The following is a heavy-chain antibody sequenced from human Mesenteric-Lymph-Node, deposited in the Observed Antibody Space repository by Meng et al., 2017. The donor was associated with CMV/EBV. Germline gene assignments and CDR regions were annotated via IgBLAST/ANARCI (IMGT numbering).Heavy chain of an antibody. V-gene: IGHV4-34*01. Sequence: LTCAVYGGSFSGYSWSWIRQPPGKGLEWIGEINHSGSTNYNPSLKSRVTISVDTSKNQFSLKLSSVTAADTAVYYCARGGRWLQLRYWGQGTLVTVSS. J-gene: IGHJ4*02. CDR3: ARGGRWLQLRY. D-gene: IGHD5-24*01. CDR2: INHSGST. CDR1: GGSFSGYS.